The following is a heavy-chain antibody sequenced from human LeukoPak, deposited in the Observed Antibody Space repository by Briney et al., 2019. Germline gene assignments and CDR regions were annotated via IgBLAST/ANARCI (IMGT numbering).Heavy chain of an antibody. J-gene: IGHJ3*02. CDR2: ISYDGSNK. V-gene: IGHV3-30*04. CDR1: GFTFSSYA. Sequence: GGSLRLSCAASGFTFSSYAMHWVRQAPGKGLEWVAVISYDGSNKYYADSVKGRFTISRDNSKNTLYLQMNSLRAEDTAVYYCARERPYSSGWVPGSAFDIWGQGTMVTVSS. D-gene: IGHD6-19*01. CDR3: ARERPYSSGWVPGSAFDI.